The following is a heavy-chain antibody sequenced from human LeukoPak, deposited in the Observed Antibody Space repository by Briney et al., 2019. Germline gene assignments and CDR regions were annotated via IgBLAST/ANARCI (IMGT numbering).Heavy chain of an antibody. J-gene: IGHJ4*02. CDR3: ARAGYDFWSGWDYFDY. CDR2: IYYGGST. CDR1: GGSISSYY. D-gene: IGHD3-3*01. V-gene: IGHV4-59*01. Sequence: SETLSLTCTVSGGSISSYYWSWIRQPPGKGLEWIGYIYYGGSTNYNPSLKSRVTISVDTSKNQFSLKLSSVTAADTAVYYCARAGYDFWSGWDYFDYWGQGTLVTVSS.